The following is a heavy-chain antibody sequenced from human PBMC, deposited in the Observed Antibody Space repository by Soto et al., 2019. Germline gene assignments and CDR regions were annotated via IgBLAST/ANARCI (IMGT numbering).Heavy chain of an antibody. Sequence: QVQLVQSGAEVKKPGSSVKVSCKASGGTFSSYAISWVRQAPGRGGEWMGGTIPIFRTANYAQKFQGRVTMAADKSTSTAYMEPSSLRSEDMAVYYCARAVELRRYYYYGMDVWGQGTTVTVSS. CDR2: TIPIFRTA. CDR1: GGTFSSYA. D-gene: IGHD1-7*01. J-gene: IGHJ6*02. CDR3: ARAVELRRYYYYGMDV. V-gene: IGHV1-69*06.